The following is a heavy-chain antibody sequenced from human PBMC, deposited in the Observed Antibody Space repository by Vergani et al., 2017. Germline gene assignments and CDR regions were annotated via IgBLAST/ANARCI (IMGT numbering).Heavy chain of an antibody. CDR2: IYYSGST. Sequence: QMQLQESGPGLVKASETLSLTCTVSGGSISSGGYYWSWIRQHPGKGLEWIGYIYYSGSTYYNPSLKSRVTISVDTSKNQFSLKLSSVTAADTAVYYCARENNGRVDYWGQGTLVTVSS. J-gene: IGHJ4*02. V-gene: IGHV4-31*03. D-gene: IGHD1/OR15-1a*01. CDR1: GGSISSGGYY. CDR3: ARENNGRVDY.